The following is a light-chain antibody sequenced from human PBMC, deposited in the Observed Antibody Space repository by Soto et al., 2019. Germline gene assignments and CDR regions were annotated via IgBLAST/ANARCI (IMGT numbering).Light chain of an antibody. CDR1: SSEVGNNNY. CDR3: SSFTGSSYV. J-gene: IGLJ1*01. CDR2: DVT. V-gene: IGLV2-14*01. Sequence: QSALTQPAYVSGSPGQSITISCTGTSSEVGNNNYVSWYQQNPGKAPKVMICDVTNRPSGVSNRFSGSKSGNTASLTISGLQAEDEADYYCSSFTGSSYVFGTGTKVTVL.